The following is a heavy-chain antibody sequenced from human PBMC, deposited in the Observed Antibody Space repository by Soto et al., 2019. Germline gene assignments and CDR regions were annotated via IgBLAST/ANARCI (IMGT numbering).Heavy chain of an antibody. V-gene: IGHV4-39*02. CDR3: VSINGGGWYYFDY. D-gene: IGHD6-19*01. Sequence: SETLSLTCAVSGGSIDNSTYYWGWIRQPPGKGLEWIGSVYYSGSSYYSPSLKSRVTMSVDSSKNHFSLILDSVTAADTAVYYCVSINGGGWYYFDYWGQGILVTVSS. J-gene: IGHJ4*02. CDR2: VYYSGSS. CDR1: GGSIDNSTYY.